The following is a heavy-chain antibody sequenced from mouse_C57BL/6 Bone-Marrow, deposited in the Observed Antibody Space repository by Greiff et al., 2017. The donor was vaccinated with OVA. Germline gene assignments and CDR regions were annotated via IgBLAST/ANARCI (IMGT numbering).Heavy chain of an antibody. J-gene: IGHJ4*01. V-gene: IGHV5-4*01. CDR1: GFTFSSYA. CDR3: ARGHYYGSSPYYAMDY. CDR2: ISDGGSYT. D-gene: IGHD1-1*01. Sequence: EVHLVESGGGLVKPGGSLKLSCAASGFTFSSYAMSWVRQTPEKRLEWVATISDGGSYTYYPDNVKGRFTISRDNAKNNLYLQMSHLKSEDTAMYYCARGHYYGSSPYYAMDYWGQGTSVTVSS.